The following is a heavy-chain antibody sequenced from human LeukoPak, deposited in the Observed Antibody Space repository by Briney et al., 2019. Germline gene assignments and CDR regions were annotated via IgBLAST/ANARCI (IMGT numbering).Heavy chain of an antibody. CDR3: ARDNSGSYRIDD. D-gene: IGHD3-10*01. J-gene: IGHJ4*02. CDR2: IYYSGST. CDR1: GVSISNSSYY. V-gene: IGHV4-39*07. Sequence: KASETLSLTCTVSGVSISNSSYYWGWIRQPPGKGLEWIGSIYYSGSTYYNPSLKSRVTISVDTSKNQFSLKLSSVTAADTAVYYCARDNSGSYRIDDWGQGTLVTVSS.